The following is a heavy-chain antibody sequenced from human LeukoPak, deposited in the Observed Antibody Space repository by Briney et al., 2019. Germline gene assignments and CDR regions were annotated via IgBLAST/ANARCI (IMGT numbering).Heavy chain of an antibody. V-gene: IGHV4-59*08. CDR1: GGSISSYY. J-gene: IGHJ4*02. CDR2: IYTSGST. Sequence: SETLSLTCTVSGGSISSYYWSWIRQPPGKGLEWIGRIYTSGSTNYNPSLKSRVIISVDTSKKQFSLNLTSVTAADTAVYYCARHVSVHYSSFDYWGRGTLVTVSS. D-gene: IGHD2-15*01. CDR3: ARHVSVHYSSFDY.